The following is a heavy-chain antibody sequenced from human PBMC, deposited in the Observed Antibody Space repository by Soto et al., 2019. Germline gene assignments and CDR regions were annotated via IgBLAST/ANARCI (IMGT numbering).Heavy chain of an antibody. D-gene: IGHD4-17*01. CDR2: IHFDGSA. Sequence: EVQLVQSGRGLVQPGGSLRLSCVASGFTIYKNDMIWVRQAPGKGLEWVARIHFDGSAYYADSVKGRFTISKDNSKNTLYFQMNSLRSEDTAVYYCAAYGPNSGDGYWGQGTLVTVSS. CDR1: GFTIYKND. V-gene: IGHV3-66*01. J-gene: IGHJ4*02. CDR3: AAYGPNSGDGY.